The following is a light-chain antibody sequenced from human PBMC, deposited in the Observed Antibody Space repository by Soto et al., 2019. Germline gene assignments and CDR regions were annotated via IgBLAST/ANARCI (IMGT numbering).Light chain of an antibody. Sequence: QSALTQPASVSGSPGQSITISCTGTSSDVGGYDYVSWYQQHPGKAPKLMIYEVSDRPLGVSNRFSGSKSGNTASLTISGLQAEDEADYYCATWDDSLTAVVFGGGTKLTVL. CDR2: EVS. J-gene: IGLJ2*01. V-gene: IGLV2-14*01. CDR1: SSDVGGYDY. CDR3: ATWDDSLTAVV.